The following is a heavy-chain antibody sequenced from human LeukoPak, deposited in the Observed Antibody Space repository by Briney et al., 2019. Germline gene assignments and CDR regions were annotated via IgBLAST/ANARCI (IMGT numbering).Heavy chain of an antibody. CDR2: INHSGST. V-gene: IGHV4-34*01. D-gene: IGHD6-19*01. Sequence: DPSETLSLTCAVYGGSFSGYYWSWIRQPPGKGLEWIGEINHSGSTNYNPSLKSRVTISVDTSKNQFSLKLSSVTAADTAVYYCARGHRWLPPDYWGQGTLVTVSS. CDR1: GGSFSGYY. CDR3: ARGHRWLPPDY. J-gene: IGHJ4*02.